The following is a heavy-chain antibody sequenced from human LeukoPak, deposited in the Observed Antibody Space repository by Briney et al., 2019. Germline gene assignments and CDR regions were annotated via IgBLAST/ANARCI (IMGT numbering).Heavy chain of an antibody. CDR3: ARDGGYHSSGPFDY. V-gene: IGHV3-33*01. Sequence: GGSLRLSCAASGFTFSSHGMHWVRQAPGKGLEWVSIIWYDVSDEYYADSVKGRFTISRDNSKNTLYLQMNSLRAEDTAVYYCARDGGYHSSGPFDYWGQGTLVTASS. CDR2: IWYDVSDE. CDR1: GFTFSSHG. J-gene: IGHJ4*02. D-gene: IGHD3-22*01.